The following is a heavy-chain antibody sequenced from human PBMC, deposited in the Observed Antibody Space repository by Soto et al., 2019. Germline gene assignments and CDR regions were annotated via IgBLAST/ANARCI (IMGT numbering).Heavy chain of an antibody. Sequence: LSLTCTVSGDSINSDDYYWSWIRQPPGKGLEWIGYIYYSGSTYYNPSLKSRVTMSIDTSKNQFSLKLSSVTAADSAVYYCAREDDFSNYGSSYYYGMDVWGPGTTVTVS. CDR1: GDSINSDDYY. CDR2: IYYSGST. J-gene: IGHJ6*02. CDR3: AREDDFSNYGSSYYYGMDV. D-gene: IGHD4-4*01. V-gene: IGHV4-30-4*01.